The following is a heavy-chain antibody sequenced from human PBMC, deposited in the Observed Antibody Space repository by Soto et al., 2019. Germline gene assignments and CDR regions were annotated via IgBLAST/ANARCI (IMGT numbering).Heavy chain of an antibody. CDR2: ITGGNT. Sequence: EVHLLESGGGLIQPGGSLRLSCGASGFTFGTYGMGWVRQAPGTGLEWVSTITGGNTYYAASVKGRFTISRDNSKNTLYLQMSSLRAEDTALYYCAKDKERGGYDSDFDSWGQGTLVTVSS. CDR1: GFTFGTYG. CDR3: AKDKERGGYDSDFDS. V-gene: IGHV3-23*01. J-gene: IGHJ4*02. D-gene: IGHD5-12*01.